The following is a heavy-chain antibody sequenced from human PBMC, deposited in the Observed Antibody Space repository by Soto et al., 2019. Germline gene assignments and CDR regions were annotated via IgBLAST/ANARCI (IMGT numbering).Heavy chain of an antibody. Sequence: EVQLLESGGGLVQPGGSLRLSCAASGFTFSSYAMSWVRHAPGKGLEWVSVISGSGGSTYYADSVKGRFTISRDNSKNTLYLQMNSLRAEDTAVYYCAKGRAWLVLYGFDYWGQGTLVTVSS. CDR1: GFTFSSYA. D-gene: IGHD6-19*01. J-gene: IGHJ4*02. CDR2: ISGSGGST. V-gene: IGHV3-23*01. CDR3: AKGRAWLVLYGFDY.